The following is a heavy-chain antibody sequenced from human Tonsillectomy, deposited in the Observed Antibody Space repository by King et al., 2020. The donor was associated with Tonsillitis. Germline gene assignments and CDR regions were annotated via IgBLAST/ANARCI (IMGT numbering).Heavy chain of an antibody. CDR1: GFTFNNYG. Sequence: QLVQSGGGVVQPGGSLRLSCAASGFTFNNYGMHWVRQAPGKGLAWVAFTRYDGRYTDYADSVKGRFTISRDNSKSTLYLQMDSLSAEDTAVYYCAKDDSTARFGALGFFYYGGEGTLVTVPA. V-gene: IGHV3-30*02. CDR3: AKDDSTARFGALGFFYY. CDR2: TRYDGRYT. J-gene: IGHJ4*02. D-gene: IGHD3-10*01.